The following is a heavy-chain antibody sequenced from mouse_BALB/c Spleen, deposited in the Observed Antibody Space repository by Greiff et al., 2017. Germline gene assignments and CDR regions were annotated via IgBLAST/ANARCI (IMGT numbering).Heavy chain of an antibody. CDR1: GFTFSSFG. V-gene: IGHV5-17*02. J-gene: IGHJ4*01. D-gene: IGHD1-1*01. CDR3: ARSITTVVAPGYAMDY. Sequence: EVQVVESGGGLVQPGGSRKLSCAASGFTFSSFGMHWVRQAPEKGLEWVAYISSGSSTIYYADTVKGRFTISRDNPKNTLFLQMTSLRSEDTAMYYCARSITTVVAPGYAMDYWGQGTSVTVSS. CDR2: ISSGSSTI.